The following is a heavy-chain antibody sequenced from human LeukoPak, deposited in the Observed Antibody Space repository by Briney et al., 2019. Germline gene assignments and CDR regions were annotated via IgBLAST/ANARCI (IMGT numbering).Heavy chain of an antibody. D-gene: IGHD3-22*01. Sequence: GRSLRLSCAASGFTFSSYAMHWVRQAPGKGLEWVAVISYDGSNKYYADSVKGRFTISRDNSKNTLYLQMNSLRAEDTAVYYCAREYYDSSGYVAYYYYYGMDVWGQGTTVTVSS. CDR3: AREYYDSSGYVAYYYYYGMDV. J-gene: IGHJ6*02. CDR2: ISYDGSNK. CDR1: GFTFSSYA. V-gene: IGHV3-30-3*01.